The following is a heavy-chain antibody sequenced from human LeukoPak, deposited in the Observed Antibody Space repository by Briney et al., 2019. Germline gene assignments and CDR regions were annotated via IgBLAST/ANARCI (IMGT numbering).Heavy chain of an antibody. CDR3: ARLAGVEYSSSSHWFDP. D-gene: IGHD6-6*01. J-gene: IGHJ5*02. CDR1: GGSISSSSYY. V-gene: IGHV4-39*01. CDR2: IYYSGST. Sequence: PSETLSLTCTVSGGSISSSSYYWVWIPQPPGMGLEWIGSIYYSGSTYHNPSLKSRVTISVDTSKNQFSLKLSSVTAADTAVYYCARLAGVEYSSSSHWFDPWGQGTLVTVSS.